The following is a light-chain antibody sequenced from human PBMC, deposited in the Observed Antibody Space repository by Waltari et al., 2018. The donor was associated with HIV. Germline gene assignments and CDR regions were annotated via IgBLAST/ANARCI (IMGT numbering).Light chain of an antibody. CDR3: QTWGTGIWV. Sequence: HLVLTQSPSASASLGASVKLTCTLSSGHSSYAIAWHQQQPEKGPRYLMKLNSDGRHSKGDGIPDRFSGSSSGAERYLTISSLQSEDEADYYCQTWGTGIWVFGGGTKLTVL. V-gene: IGLV4-69*01. CDR2: LNSDGRH. J-gene: IGLJ3*02. CDR1: SGHSSYA.